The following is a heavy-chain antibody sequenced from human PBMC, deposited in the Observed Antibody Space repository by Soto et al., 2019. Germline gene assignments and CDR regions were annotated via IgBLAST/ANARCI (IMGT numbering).Heavy chain of an antibody. D-gene: IGHD6-19*01. CDR2: IIPILGIA. Sequence: QVQLVQSGAEVKKPGSSVKVSCKASGGTFSSYTISWVRQAPGQGLEWMGRIIPILGIANYAQKFQGRVTITADKSTRTAYMELSSLSSEDTAVYYGASHKRYSSGWELDYWGQGTLVTVSS. J-gene: IGHJ4*02. V-gene: IGHV1-69*02. CDR3: ASHKRYSSGWELDY. CDR1: GGTFSSYT.